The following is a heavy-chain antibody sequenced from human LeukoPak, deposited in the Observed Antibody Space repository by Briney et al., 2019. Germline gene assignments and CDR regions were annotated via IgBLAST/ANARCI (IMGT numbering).Heavy chain of an antibody. V-gene: IGHV3-74*01. CDR3: ARVGVYDYVWGSYRGRNYYYYMDV. J-gene: IGHJ6*03. D-gene: IGHD3-16*02. Sequence: GGSLRLSCAASGFTFSSYWMHWVRQAPGKGLVWVSRINRDGSSTSYADSVKGRCTISRDNAKNTLYLQMNSLRAEDTAVYYCARVGVYDYVWGSYRGRNYYYYMDVWGKGTTVTISS. CDR2: INRDGSST. CDR1: GFTFSSYW.